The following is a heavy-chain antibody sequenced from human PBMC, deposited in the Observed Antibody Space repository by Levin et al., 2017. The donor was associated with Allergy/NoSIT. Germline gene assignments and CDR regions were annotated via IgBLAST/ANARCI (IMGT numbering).Heavy chain of an antibody. CDR3: AREIVVTAILNYYYGMDV. Sequence: GASVKVSCKASGYTFTGYYMHWVRQAPGQGLEWMGWINPNSGGTNYAQKFQGRVTMTRDTSISTAYMELSRLRSDDTAVYYCAREIVVTAILNYYYGMDVWGQGTTVTVSS. CDR2: INPNSGGT. J-gene: IGHJ6*02. CDR1: GYTFTGYY. V-gene: IGHV1-2*02. D-gene: IGHD2-21*02.